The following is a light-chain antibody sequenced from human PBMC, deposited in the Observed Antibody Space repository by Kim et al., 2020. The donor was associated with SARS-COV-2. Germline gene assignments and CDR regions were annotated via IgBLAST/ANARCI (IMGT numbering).Light chain of an antibody. CDR2: GRN. CDR3: NSRDNNGKVI. V-gene: IGLV3-19*01. CDR1: NLRNYY. J-gene: IGLJ2*01. Sequence: VALGKTVRIKCQGDNLRNYYETWYQHKPGQAPVLAIYGRNSRPSGIPDRFSGSTSGNTASLTITGAEAEDEAEYYCNSRDNNGKVIFGGGTQLTVL.